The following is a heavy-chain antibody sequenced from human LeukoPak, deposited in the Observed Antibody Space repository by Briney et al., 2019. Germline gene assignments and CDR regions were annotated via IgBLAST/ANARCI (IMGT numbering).Heavy chain of an antibody. Sequence: GGSLRLSCAASGFTFSSYAMSWVRQAPGKGLEWVSLISDSDINTCYVDSVKGRFTISRDNSKNTLYLQMKSLRAEDTAIYYCAKSRLGSWYFDLWGRGTLVTVSS. J-gene: IGHJ2*01. V-gene: IGHV3-23*01. CDR1: GFTFSSYA. D-gene: IGHD7-27*01. CDR2: ISDSDINT. CDR3: AKSRLGSWYFDL.